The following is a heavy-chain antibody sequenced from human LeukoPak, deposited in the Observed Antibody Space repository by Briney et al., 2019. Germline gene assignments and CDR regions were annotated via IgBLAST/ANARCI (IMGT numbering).Heavy chain of an antibody. V-gene: IGHV1-46*01. J-gene: IGHJ4*02. CDR2: INPSGGST. Sequence: GASVKVSCKASGYTFTSYYMHWVRQAPGQGLEWMGIINPSGGSTSYAQKFQGRVTMTEDTSTDTAYMELSSLRSEDTAVYYCATDLHYYDSSGYGYWGQGTLVTVSS. D-gene: IGHD3-22*01. CDR3: ATDLHYYDSSGYGY. CDR1: GYTFTSYY.